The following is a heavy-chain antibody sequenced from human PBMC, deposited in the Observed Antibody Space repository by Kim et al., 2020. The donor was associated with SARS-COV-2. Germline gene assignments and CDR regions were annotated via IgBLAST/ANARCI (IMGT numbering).Heavy chain of an antibody. D-gene: IGHD4-17*01. Sequence: SVKVSCKASGGTFSSYAISWVRQAPGQGLEWMGGIIPIFGTANYAQKFQGRVTITADESTSTAYMELSSLRSEDTAVYYCARGGQGDYGDPDGRFDPWGQGTLVTVSS. J-gene: IGHJ5*02. CDR1: GGTFSSYA. CDR2: IIPIFGTA. CDR3: ARGGQGDYGDPDGRFDP. V-gene: IGHV1-69*13.